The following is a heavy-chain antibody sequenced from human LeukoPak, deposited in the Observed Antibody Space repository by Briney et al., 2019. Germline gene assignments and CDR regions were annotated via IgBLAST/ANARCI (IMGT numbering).Heavy chain of an antibody. Sequence: QAGGSLRLFCAASGFTFSSYWMSWVRQAPGKGLEWVANIKQDGSEKYYVDSVKGRFTISRDNAKNSLYLQMNSLRAEDTAVYYCAREIVVPAATYYYYGMDVWGQGTTVTVSS. J-gene: IGHJ6*02. CDR3: AREIVVPAATYYYYGMDV. CDR2: IKQDGSEK. CDR1: GFTFSSYW. D-gene: IGHD2-2*01. V-gene: IGHV3-7*01.